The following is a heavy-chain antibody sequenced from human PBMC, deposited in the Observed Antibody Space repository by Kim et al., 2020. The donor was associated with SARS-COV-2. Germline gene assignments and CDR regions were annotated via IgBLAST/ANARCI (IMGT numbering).Heavy chain of an antibody. CDR3: CTHGNSWY. D-gene: IGHD5-18*01. CDR2: ITYTGSA. CDR1: GGSISSSTYY. Sequence: SETLSLTCTVSGGSISSSTYYWGWHRQPPGKGLDWIGSITYTGSAYYNLSLQSRVTISADTTKNQFSLTLNSVTAADTAEYYCCTHGNSWYWGQGTLVAV. J-gene: IGHJ4*02. V-gene: IGHV4-39*01.